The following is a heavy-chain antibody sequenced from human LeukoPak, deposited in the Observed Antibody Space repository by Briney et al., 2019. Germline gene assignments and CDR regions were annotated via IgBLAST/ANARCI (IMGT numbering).Heavy chain of an antibody. CDR1: GFTFDDYT. V-gene: IGHV3-43*01. D-gene: IGHD2-15*01. CDR2: ISWDGGST. J-gene: IGHJ4*02. CDR3: AKWGCSGGSCYPFDY. Sequence: GGSLRLSCAASGFTFDDYTMHWVRQAPGKGLKWVSLISWDGGSTYYADSVKGRFTISRDNAKNTLYLQMKSLRAEDTAVYYCAKWGCSGGSCYPFDYWGQGTLVTVSS.